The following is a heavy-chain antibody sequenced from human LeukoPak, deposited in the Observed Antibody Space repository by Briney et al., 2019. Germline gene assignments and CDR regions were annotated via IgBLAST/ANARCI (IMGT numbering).Heavy chain of an antibody. J-gene: IGHJ3*02. V-gene: IGHV4-59*08. CDR2: IYYIGNT. Sequence: PSETLSLTCTVSGGSISSYYWSWIRQPPGKGLEWIGYIYYIGNTNYNPSLKSRVTISVDTSKNQFSLKLSSVTAADTAVYYCATRTRNYYDSSGLDAFDIWGQGTMVTVSS. CDR3: ATRTRNYYDSSGLDAFDI. CDR1: GGSISSYY. D-gene: IGHD3-22*01.